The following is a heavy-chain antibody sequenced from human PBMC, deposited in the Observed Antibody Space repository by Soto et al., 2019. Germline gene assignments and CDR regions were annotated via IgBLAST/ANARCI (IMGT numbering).Heavy chain of an antibody. CDR1: GLTFSNYA. Sequence: QVQLVESGGGVVQPGRSLRLSCAASGLTFSNYAMHWVRRAPGKGLEWVAIISYDGNNKYYADSVKGRFTISRDSSKSTLYLQMNSLRAEDTAVYYCARDLGNNGWFSLRSGDYWGQGTLVTASS. CDR3: ARDLGNNGWFSLRSGDY. CDR2: ISYDGNNK. V-gene: IGHV3-30-3*01. J-gene: IGHJ4*02. D-gene: IGHD6-19*01.